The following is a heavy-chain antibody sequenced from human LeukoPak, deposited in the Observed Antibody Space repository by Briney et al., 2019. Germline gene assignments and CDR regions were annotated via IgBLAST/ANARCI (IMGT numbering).Heavy chain of an antibody. CDR3: ARRLAYSYGYDY. CDR1: GFTFSNAW. V-gene: IGHV3-15*01. CDR2: ITSETDGGTA. Sequence: KTGGSLRLSCAASGFTFSNAWMTWVRQAPGKGLEWVGRITSETDGGTADYAAPVRGRFTISRDDSKNTLFLQMNSLKTEDTAVYYCARRLAYSYGYDYWGQGNLVTVSS. D-gene: IGHD5-18*01. J-gene: IGHJ4*02.